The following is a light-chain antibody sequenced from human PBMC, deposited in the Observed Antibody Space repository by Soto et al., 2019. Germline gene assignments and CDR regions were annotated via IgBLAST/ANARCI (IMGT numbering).Light chain of an antibody. V-gene: IGLV2-14*01. J-gene: IGLJ1*01. Sequence: QSALTQPASVSGSPGQSITISCTGTSGDVGGYNYVSWYQQHPGKAPKLMIYDVSNRPSGVSNRFSGSKSGNTASLTISGLQAEDEADYYCSSYTRSSTLYVFGPGPKLTVL. CDR1: SGDVGGYNY. CDR3: SSYTRSSTLYV. CDR2: DVS.